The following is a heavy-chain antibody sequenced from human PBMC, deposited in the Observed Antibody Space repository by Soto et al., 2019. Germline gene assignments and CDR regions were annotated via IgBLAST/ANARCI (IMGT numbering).Heavy chain of an antibody. J-gene: IGHJ4*02. CDR3: ARGYCTNGVCYLFDY. Sequence: SVKVSCKVSGYTLTELSMHWVRQAPGKGLEWMGRSIPILGIANYAQKFQGRVTITADKSTSTAYMELSSLRSEDTAVYYCARGYCTNGVCYLFDYWGQGTLVTSPQ. D-gene: IGHD2-8*01. CDR2: SIPILGIA. CDR1: GYTLTELS. V-gene: IGHV1-69*04.